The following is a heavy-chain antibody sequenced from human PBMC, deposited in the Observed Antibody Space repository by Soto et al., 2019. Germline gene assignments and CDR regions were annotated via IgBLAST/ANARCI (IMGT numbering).Heavy chain of an antibody. CDR3: ARAYGGNPALFDP. Sequence: GGSLRLSCAVSGFTFSSYSMNWVRQAPGKGLEWVSSISSSSSYIYYADSVKGRFTFSRDNSKNTLYLQMNSLRAEDTAVYYCARAYGGNPALFDPWGQGTLVT. CDR2: ISSSSSYI. V-gene: IGHV3-21*04. CDR1: GFTFSSYS. D-gene: IGHD4-17*01. J-gene: IGHJ5*02.